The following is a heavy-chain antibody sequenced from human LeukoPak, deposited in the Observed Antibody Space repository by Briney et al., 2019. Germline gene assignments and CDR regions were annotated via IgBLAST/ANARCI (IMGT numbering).Heavy chain of an antibody. J-gene: IGHJ4*02. D-gene: IGHD3-22*01. CDR2: ISGSGGST. CDR1: GFTFSSYA. Sequence: GGSLRLSCAASGFTFSSYAMSWVRQAPGKGLEWVSAISGSGGSTYYADSVKGRFTISRDNSKNTLYLQMNSLRAEDTAVYYCAKDRVLRDYDSSGHLDYWGQGTLVTVSS. V-gene: IGHV3-23*01. CDR3: AKDRVLRDYDSSGHLDY.